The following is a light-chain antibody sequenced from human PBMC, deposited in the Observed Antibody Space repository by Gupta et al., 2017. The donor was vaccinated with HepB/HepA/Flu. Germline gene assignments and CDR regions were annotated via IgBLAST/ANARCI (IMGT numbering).Light chain of an antibody. CDR2: AAS. CDR1: QSISTY. CDR3: QQIYNTLTRT. Sequence: DIQMTRSPSSLSASLGDRVTITCRASQSISTYLNWYQQKPGKAPKLLIYAASTLQSGVPSRFSGSGSGTDFTLTISSLQREDFATYYCQQIYNTLTRTFGQGTKVEVK. J-gene: IGKJ1*01. V-gene: IGKV1-39*01.